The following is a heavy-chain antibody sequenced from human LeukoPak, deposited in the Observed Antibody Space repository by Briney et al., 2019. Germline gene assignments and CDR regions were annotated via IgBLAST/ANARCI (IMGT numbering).Heavy chain of an antibody. V-gene: IGHV3-21*01. Sequence: PGGSLRLSCAASGFTFSSHSMNWVRQAPGKGLEWVSSFGTRSSSTYYADSVKGRFTISRDNARNSLYLQMNSLKAEDTAVYYCARERDEGFDYWGQGTLVTVSS. J-gene: IGHJ4*02. CDR1: GFTFSSHS. D-gene: IGHD5-24*01. CDR2: FGTRSSST. CDR3: ARERDEGFDY.